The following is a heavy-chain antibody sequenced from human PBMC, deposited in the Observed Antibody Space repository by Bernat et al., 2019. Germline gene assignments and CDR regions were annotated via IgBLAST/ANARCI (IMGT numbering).Heavy chain of an antibody. CDR3: AREVFGSGWYGGYDGMDV. D-gene: IGHD6-19*01. Sequence: EVQLVESGGGLVQPGGSLRLSCAASGFTFSSYWMHWVRQAPGKGLVWVSRINSDGSSTSYADSVKGRFTISRDNAKNTLYLQMNSLRAEDTAVYYCAREVFGSGWYGGYDGMDVWGQGTTVTVSS. CDR1: GFTFSSYW. CDR2: INSDGSST. J-gene: IGHJ6*02. V-gene: IGHV3-74*01.